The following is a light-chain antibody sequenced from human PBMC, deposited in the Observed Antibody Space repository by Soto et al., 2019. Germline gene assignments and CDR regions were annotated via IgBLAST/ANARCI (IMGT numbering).Light chain of an antibody. Sequence: ELVLTQSPVTLSLSPGERATLSCRASQRVGGNYLAWYRQKRGQSPRLLIYDASSRATDIPDRFSGSGSGTDFTLTITKVEPEDFAVYYCQQYGSRTWTFGQGTKLEMK. V-gene: IGKV3-20*01. CDR3: QQYGSRTWT. J-gene: IGKJ1*01. CDR1: QRVGGNY. CDR2: DAS.